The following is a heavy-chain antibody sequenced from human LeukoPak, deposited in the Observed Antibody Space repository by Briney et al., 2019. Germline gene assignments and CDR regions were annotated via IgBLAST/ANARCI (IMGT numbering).Heavy chain of an antibody. J-gene: IGHJ6*03. D-gene: IGHD3-22*01. Sequence: SGTLSLTCAVSGGSISSNSYYWGWIRQPPGKGLEWIGSIYYSGSTYYNPSLKSRVTISVDTSKNQFSLKLSSVTAADTAVYYCARSRHDSSGYYYGNYYYYMDVWGKGTTVTISS. CDR1: GGSISSNSYY. V-gene: IGHV4-39*01. CDR3: ARSRHDSSGYYYGNYYYYMDV. CDR2: IYYSGST.